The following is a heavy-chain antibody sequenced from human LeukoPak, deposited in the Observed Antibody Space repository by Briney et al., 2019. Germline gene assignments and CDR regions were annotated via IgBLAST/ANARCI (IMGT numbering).Heavy chain of an antibody. V-gene: IGHV3-33*06. CDR1: GFTFSSYG. J-gene: IGHJ4*02. Sequence: PGGSLRLSCAASGFTFSSYGMHWVRQARGKGLEWVAVIWYDGSNKYYADSVKGRFTISRDNSKNTLYLQMNSLRAEDTAVYYCAKDPSPMRGVGATNWGQGTLVTVSS. CDR3: AKDPSPMRGVGATN. D-gene: IGHD1-26*01. CDR2: IWYDGSNK.